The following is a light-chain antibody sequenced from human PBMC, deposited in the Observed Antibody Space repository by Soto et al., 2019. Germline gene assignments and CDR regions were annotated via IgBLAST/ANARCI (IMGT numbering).Light chain of an antibody. J-gene: IGKJ2*01. CDR3: LQSGSSPYT. Sequence: EMVLTQSPGTLSLSPGERATLSSRASQSVSSSYLACYQQKPGQAPRPLIYGASSRATGIPDRFSGSGSGIDFTLTISRLEPEDFAVYYCLQSGSSPYTFGQGTKLEIK. CDR1: QSVSSSY. CDR2: GAS. V-gene: IGKV3-20*01.